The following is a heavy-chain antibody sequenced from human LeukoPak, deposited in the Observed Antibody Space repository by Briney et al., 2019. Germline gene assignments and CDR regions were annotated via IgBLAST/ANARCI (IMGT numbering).Heavy chain of an antibody. CDR2: ISGSGRST. D-gene: IGHD3-22*01. V-gene: IGHV3-23*01. CDR1: GFTFSDYY. CDR3: AKNARSTLFLQGSYYYHYMDV. Sequence: HTGGSLRLSCAASGFTFSDYYMSWIRQAPGKGLEWVSAISGSGRSTYYADSVKGRFTISRGNSKNALYLQMNSLRAEDTAVYYCAKNARSTLFLQGSYYYHYMDVWGKGTTVTISS. J-gene: IGHJ6*03.